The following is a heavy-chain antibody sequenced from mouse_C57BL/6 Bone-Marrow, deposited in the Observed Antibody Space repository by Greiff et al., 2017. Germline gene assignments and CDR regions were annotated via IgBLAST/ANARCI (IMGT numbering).Heavy chain of an antibody. D-gene: IGHD2-4*01. CDR2: IDPSDSYT. CDR3: ARRDYGLDY. CDR1: GYTFTSYW. J-gene: IGHJ2*01. V-gene: IGHV1-59*01. Sequence: QVHVKQPGAELVRPGTSVKLSCKASGYTFTSYWMHWVKQRPGQGLEWIGVIDPSDSYTNYNQKFKGKATLTVDTSSSTAYMQLSSLTSEDSAVYYCARRDYGLDYWGQGTTLTVSS.